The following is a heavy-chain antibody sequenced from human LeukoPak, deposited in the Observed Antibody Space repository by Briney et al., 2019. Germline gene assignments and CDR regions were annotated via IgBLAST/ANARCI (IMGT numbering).Heavy chain of an antibody. D-gene: IGHD3-10*01. V-gene: IGHV3-23*01. CDR3: TKRIDGAGSYYIDF. Sequence: GGSRRLSCAVSGFTFRNYVMNWVRQAPGKGLEWVSAIGGTDGTTFYAAFVKGRFTISRDNSRNTLYLQMNSLRAEDTAVYYCTKRIDGAGSYYIDFWGQGTVVTVSS. J-gene: IGHJ4*02. CDR1: GFTFRNYV. CDR2: IGGTDGTT.